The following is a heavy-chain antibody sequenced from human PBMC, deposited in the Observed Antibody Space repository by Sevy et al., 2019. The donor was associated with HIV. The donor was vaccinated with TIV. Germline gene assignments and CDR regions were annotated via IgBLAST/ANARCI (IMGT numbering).Heavy chain of an antibody. CDR1: GLTVSDHY. Sequence: GGSLRLSCAPSGLTVSDHYMDWVRQAPGKGLEWVGRTKNKANTYTTEYAASVKGRFTISSDDSWNSMYLQMNSLKTEDTAVYYCVGSNKNYDLNSWGQGTLVTVSS. J-gene: IGHJ4*02. V-gene: IGHV3-72*01. CDR3: VGSNKNYDLNS. D-gene: IGHD3-3*01. CDR2: TKNKANTYTT.